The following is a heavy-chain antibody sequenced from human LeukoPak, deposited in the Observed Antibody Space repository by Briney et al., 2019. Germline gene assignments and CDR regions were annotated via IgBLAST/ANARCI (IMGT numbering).Heavy chain of an antibody. Sequence: GGSLRLSCAASGFTFSSYSMNWVRQAPGKGLEWVSAINSAGSTYYGDSVRGRFTISRDNSKNVLHLQMNSLRAEDTALYYCAKDQNTVATAPFDYWGLGTLVTVSS. CDR1: GFTFSSYS. CDR3: AKDQNTVATAPFDY. CDR2: INSAGST. V-gene: IGHV3-23*01. D-gene: IGHD4-17*01. J-gene: IGHJ4*02.